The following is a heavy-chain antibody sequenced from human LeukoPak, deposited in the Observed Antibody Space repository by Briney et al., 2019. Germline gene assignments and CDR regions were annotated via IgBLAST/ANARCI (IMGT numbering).Heavy chain of an antibody. D-gene: IGHD3-22*01. CDR1: GFTVSSNY. Sequence: GGSLRLSCAASGFTVSSNYMSWVRQAPGKGLEWVSVIYRGGTTYYADSVKGRFTISRDTSKNTLYLQMNSLRAEDTAVYYCAKTYYYDNNGYYYFDYWGQGTLVTVSS. J-gene: IGHJ4*02. V-gene: IGHV3-66*01. CDR3: AKTYYYDNNGYYYFDY. CDR2: IYRGGTT.